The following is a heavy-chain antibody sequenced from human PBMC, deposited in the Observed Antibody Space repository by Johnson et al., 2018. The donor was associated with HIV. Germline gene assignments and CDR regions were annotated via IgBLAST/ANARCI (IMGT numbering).Heavy chain of an antibody. D-gene: IGHD1-26*01. V-gene: IGHV3-53*01. J-gene: IGHJ3*02. CDR1: GFIVSFNS. CDR3: ATDRGGSYDACHI. CDR2: FYSDGST. Sequence: VQLVESGGGLIQPGGSLRLSCAASGFIVSFNSMHWVRQAPGKGLEWVSLFYSDGSTHYADSVKGRFTISRDYSKNTLYLQMNSLGGEDTAVYYCATDRGGSYDACHIWAQGTMVTVSS.